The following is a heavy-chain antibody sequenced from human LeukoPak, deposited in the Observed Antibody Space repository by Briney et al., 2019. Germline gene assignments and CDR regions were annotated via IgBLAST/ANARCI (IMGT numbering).Heavy chain of an antibody. Sequence: PGGSLRLSCAASGFTFRSYEMNWVRQAPGKGLEWLSYISSSTYTIYYADSVKGRFTISRDSAKNSLYLQMNSLRAEDSAVYYCARRFGDYLDYWGQGTLVTVSS. V-gene: IGHV3-48*03. D-gene: IGHD3-10*01. J-gene: IGHJ4*02. CDR2: ISSSTYTI. CDR1: GFTFRSYE. CDR3: ARRFGDYLDY.